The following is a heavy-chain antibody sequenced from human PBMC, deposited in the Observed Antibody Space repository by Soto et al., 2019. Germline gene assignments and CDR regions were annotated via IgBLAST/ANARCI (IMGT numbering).Heavy chain of an antibody. CDR1: GGSISSYY. D-gene: IGHD5-12*01. CDR2: IYYSGST. CDR3: ATRYSGYDWGNYYYYGTGV. J-gene: IGHJ6*02. Sequence: PSETLSLTCTVSGGSISSYYWSWIRQPPGKGLEWIGYIYYSGSTNYNPSLKSRVTISVDTSKNQFSLKLSSVTAADTAVYYCATRYSGYDWGNYYYYGTGVWGQGTTVTVSS. V-gene: IGHV4-59*01.